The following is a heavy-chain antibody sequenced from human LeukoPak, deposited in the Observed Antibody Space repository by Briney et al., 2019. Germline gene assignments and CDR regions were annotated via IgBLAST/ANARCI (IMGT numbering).Heavy chain of an antibody. Sequence: GGSLRLSCAASGFTFSSYSMNWVRQAPGKGLEWISYISGSSKIIHWAESLKGRFTISRDNAENSLYLQMNSLRAEDTAVYYCTRNVYWRFDYWGQGTLVSVS. D-gene: IGHD1-26*01. V-gene: IGHV3-48*04. CDR2: ISGSSKII. J-gene: IGHJ4*02. CDR3: TRNVYWRFDY. CDR1: GFTFSSYS.